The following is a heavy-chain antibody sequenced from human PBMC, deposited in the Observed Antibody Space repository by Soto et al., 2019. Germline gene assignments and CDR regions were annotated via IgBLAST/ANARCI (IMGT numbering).Heavy chain of an antibody. CDR3: ARQPATGSYNWFDP. Sequence: GESLKISCQTSGYNFANYWVVWVRQLPGESLEWMGTIYPGDSDVRYSPSFQGLVTMSVDKYINTAYLQWGSLKASDTAMYYCARQPATGSYNWFDPFGRGTLVAVSS. D-gene: IGHD1-1*01. CDR2: IYPGDSDV. J-gene: IGHJ5*02. V-gene: IGHV5-51*01. CDR1: GYNFANYW.